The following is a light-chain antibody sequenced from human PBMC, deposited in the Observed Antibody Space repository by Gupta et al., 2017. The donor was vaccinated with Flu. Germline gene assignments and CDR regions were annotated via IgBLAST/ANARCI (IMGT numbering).Light chain of an antibody. CDR3: QQYGSSLPFT. V-gene: IGKV3-20*01. J-gene: IGKJ3*01. CDR2: GAS. CDR1: QSVSSNY. Sequence: EIVLTQSPGPLSLSPGERATLSCRASQSVSSNYLAWYQQKPGQAPRLLIYGASSRATGIPDRFSGSGSGTDFTLTISRLEPEDFAVYYCQQYGSSLPFTFGPGTKVDIK.